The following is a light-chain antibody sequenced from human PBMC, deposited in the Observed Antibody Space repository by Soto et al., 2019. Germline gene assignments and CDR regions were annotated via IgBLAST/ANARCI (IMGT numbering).Light chain of an antibody. CDR2: AAS. J-gene: IGKJ1*01. CDR1: QGIRTD. Sequence: AIQMTQSPSSLSASVGDRVTITCRASQGIRTDLGWYQQKPGKAPKLLIYAASSLQSGVPSRFSGSGSGTDFTLTISSLQPEDFATDYCLQDYNYPWTFGQGTKVEIK. V-gene: IGKV1-6*02. CDR3: LQDYNYPWT.